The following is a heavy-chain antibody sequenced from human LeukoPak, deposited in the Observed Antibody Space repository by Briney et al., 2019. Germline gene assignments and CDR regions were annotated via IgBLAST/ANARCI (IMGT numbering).Heavy chain of an antibody. V-gene: IGHV5-51*01. J-gene: IGHJ4*02. D-gene: IGHD1-1*01. Sequence: GESQKISCKGSGYRFTSYWIGWVRQMPGKGLEWMGIIYPGDSDTRYSPSFQGQVTISADKSISTAYLQWSSLKASDTAMYYCASTTGRTGTNFDYWGQGTLVTVSS. CDR1: GYRFTSYW. CDR2: IYPGDSDT. CDR3: ASTTGRTGTNFDY.